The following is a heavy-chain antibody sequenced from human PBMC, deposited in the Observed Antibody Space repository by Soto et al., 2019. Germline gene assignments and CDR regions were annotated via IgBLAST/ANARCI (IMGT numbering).Heavy chain of an antibody. J-gene: IGHJ4*02. CDR1: GYTFTSYD. CDR3: ARPYCSGGSCYPYYFDY. D-gene: IGHD2-15*01. V-gene: IGHV1-8*01. Sequence: GASVKVSCKASGYTFTSYDINWVRQATGQGLEWMGWMNPNSGNTGYAQKFQGRVTMTRNTSISTAYMELSSLRSEDTAVYYYARPYCSGGSCYPYYFDYWGQGTLVTVSS. CDR2: MNPNSGNT.